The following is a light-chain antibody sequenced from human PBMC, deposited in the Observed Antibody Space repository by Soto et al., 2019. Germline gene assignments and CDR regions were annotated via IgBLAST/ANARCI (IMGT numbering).Light chain of an antibody. CDR2: EGS. V-gene: IGLV2-23*01. Sequence: QSALTQPASVSGSPGQSITISCTGTSSDVGGYNYVSWYQQHPGKAPKLMIYEGSKRPSGVSNRFSGSKSGNTASLTISGLQAEDEADYYCCSYAGSSSVVFGGATRLTVL. J-gene: IGLJ2*01. CDR3: CSYAGSSSVV. CDR1: SSDVGGYNY.